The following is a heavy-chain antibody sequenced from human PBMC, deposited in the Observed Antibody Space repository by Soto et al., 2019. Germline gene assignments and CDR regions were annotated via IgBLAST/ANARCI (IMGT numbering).Heavy chain of an antibody. CDR1: GGSFSGYY. CDR2: INHSGST. D-gene: IGHD3-3*01. V-gene: IGHV4-34*01. J-gene: IGHJ6*02. Sequence: ETLSLTCAVYGGSFSGYYWSWIRQPPGKGLEWIGEINHSGSTNYNPSLKSRVTISVDTSKNQFSLKLSSVTAADTAVYYCARASITIFGVVIPSRIWGQGTTVTVSS. CDR3: ARASITIFGVVIPSRI.